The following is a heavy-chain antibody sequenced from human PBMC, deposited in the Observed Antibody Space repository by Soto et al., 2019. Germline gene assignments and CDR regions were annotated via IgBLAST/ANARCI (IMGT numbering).Heavy chain of an antibody. V-gene: IGHV4-31*03. CDR3: ARLRIATNNYKWFDP. J-gene: IGHJ5*02. CDR2: IYVTGAV. Sequence: PSETLSLTCSVSVAALNSGNYYWCWIRQVPGKGLEWIGHIYVTGAVDYNPSLRDRITISQDTSERQFSLNLRLVTAADTAVYYCARLRIATNNYKWFDPWGQGTLVTVSP. D-gene: IGHD2-21*01. CDR1: VAALNSGNYY.